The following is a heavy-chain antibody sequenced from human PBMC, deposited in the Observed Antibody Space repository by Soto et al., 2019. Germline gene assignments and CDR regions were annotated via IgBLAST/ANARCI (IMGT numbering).Heavy chain of an antibody. V-gene: IGHV1-2*04. D-gene: IGHD6-19*01. CDR3: ARADRSSSGWLGPLGY. CDR2: INPNSGGT. J-gene: IGHJ4*02. CDR1: GYTFTGYY. Sequence: ASVKVSCKASGYTFTGYYMHWVRQAPGQGLEWMGWINPNSGGTNYAQKFQGWVTMTRDTSISTAYMELSRLRSDDTAVYYCARADRSSSGWLGPLGYWGQGTLVTVSS.